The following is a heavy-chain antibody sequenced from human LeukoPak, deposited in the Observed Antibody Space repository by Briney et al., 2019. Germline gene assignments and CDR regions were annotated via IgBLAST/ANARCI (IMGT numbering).Heavy chain of an antibody. Sequence: GGSLRLSCAASGFTFSDYYMSWIRQAAGKGLEWVSYISSSGSTIYYADSVEGRFTISRDNAKNSLYLQMNSLRAEDTAVYYCARDEAGVVSIDYWGQGTLVTVSS. CDR1: GFTFSDYY. V-gene: IGHV3-11*04. CDR3: ARDEAGVVSIDY. J-gene: IGHJ4*02. CDR2: ISSSGSTI. D-gene: IGHD3-3*01.